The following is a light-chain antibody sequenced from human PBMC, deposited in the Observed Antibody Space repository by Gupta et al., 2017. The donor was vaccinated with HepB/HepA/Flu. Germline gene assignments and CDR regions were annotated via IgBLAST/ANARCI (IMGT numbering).Light chain of an antibody. Sequence: QSALTQPASVSGSPGQSITIPCTGTSSDVGGYEYVSWYQQHPGKVPKLILYDVSNRPSGVSTRFSGSKSGNTASLTISGLQTEDEADYYCSSYTSSATLRVFGGGTKLTVL. CDR2: DVS. CDR1: SSDVGGYEY. CDR3: SSYTSSATLRV. V-gene: IGLV2-14*01. J-gene: IGLJ2*01.